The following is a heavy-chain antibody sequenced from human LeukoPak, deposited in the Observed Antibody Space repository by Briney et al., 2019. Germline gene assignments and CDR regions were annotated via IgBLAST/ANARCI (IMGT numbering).Heavy chain of an antibody. CDR1: GYTFTGYY. J-gene: IGHJ5*02. D-gene: IGHD3-22*01. CDR2: INPNSGGT. Sequence: ASVKVSCKASGYTFTGYYMHWVRQAPGQGLEWMGRINPNSGGTNYAQKFQGRATMTRDTSISTAYMELSRLRSDDTAVYYCARPPTYYYDSSGLGNWFDPWGQGTLVTVSS. CDR3: ARPPTYYYDSSGLGNWFDP. V-gene: IGHV1-2*06.